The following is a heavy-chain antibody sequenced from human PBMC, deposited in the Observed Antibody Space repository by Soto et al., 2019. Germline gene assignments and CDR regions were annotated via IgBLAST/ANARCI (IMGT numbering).Heavy chain of an antibody. Sequence: LQLQQSGPGLMKPSETLSLTGTVSGYSIRTNKYYWGWIRQPPGKGLHWIGSVSQLGDNYYNPPLQCRVTIYVDTSKNQFYMRLSSVTAEDTAVYYCATVSGSYLATPSDDRGQGTLVTVSS. CDR1: GYSIRTNKYY. V-gene: IGHV4-39*01. J-gene: IGHJ4*02. CDR2: VSQLGDN. D-gene: IGHD1-26*01. CDR3: ATVSGSYLATPSDD.